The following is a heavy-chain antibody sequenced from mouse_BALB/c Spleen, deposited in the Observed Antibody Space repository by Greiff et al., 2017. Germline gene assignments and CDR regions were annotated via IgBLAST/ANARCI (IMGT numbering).Heavy chain of an antibody. Sequence: VQLQQSGPGLVQPSQSLSITCTVSGFSLTSYGVHWVRQSPGKGLEWLGVIWSGGSTDYTAAFISILSISKDNSKSQVFFKMNSLQANDTAIYYCARRGLWGDYFDYWGQGTTLTVSS. V-gene: IGHV2-2*02. CDR1: GFSLTSYG. CDR3: ARRGLWGDYFDY. J-gene: IGHJ2*01. D-gene: IGHD3-1*01. CDR2: IWSGGST.